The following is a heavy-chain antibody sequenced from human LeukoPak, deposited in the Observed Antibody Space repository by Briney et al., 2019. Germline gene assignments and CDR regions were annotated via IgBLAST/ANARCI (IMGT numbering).Heavy chain of an antibody. CDR1: GYTFSSYG. J-gene: IGHJ1*01. V-gene: IGHV1-18*01. Sequence: ASVKVSCKASGYTFSSYGISWVRQAPGQGLEWMRWISGYNSNTQHAQNLQGRVTMTTDTSTSTAYMELRSLRSDDTAMYYCARDGVRWEELGYFLHWGQGTLVTVSS. CDR3: ARDGVRWEELGYFLH. CDR2: ISGYNSNT. D-gene: IGHD4-23*01.